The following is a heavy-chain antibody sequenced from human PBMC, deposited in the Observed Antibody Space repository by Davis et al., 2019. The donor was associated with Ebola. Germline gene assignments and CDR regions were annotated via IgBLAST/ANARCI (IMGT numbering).Heavy chain of an antibody. CDR2: IKSKSDGGTA. CDR1: GFTFGDYG. CDR3: VKWSYARFDY. V-gene: IGHV3-15*01. Sequence: GESLKISCAASGFTFGDYGMSWVRQAPGKGLEWVGRIKSKSDGGTADYAAPVRGRFTISRDDSKNTLYLQMNSLKTEDTAVYYCVKWSYARFDYWGQGTLVTVSS. D-gene: IGHD1-26*01. J-gene: IGHJ4*02.